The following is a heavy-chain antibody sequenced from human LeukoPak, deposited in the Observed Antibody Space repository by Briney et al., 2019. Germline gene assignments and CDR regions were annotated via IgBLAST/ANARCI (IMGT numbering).Heavy chain of an antibody. Sequence: PSETLSLTCTVSGDSISTFYWNWIRQPPGKGLEWIGYIFDGGNTNYNPSLKSRVTISVDTSKNQFSLNLTSVTAADTAVYYCARGYGRRQRLVGYWGQGTLVTVSS. CDR3: ARGYGRRQRLVGY. V-gene: IGHV4-59*01. CDR2: IFDGGNT. J-gene: IGHJ4*02. CDR1: GDSISTFY. D-gene: IGHD6-19*01.